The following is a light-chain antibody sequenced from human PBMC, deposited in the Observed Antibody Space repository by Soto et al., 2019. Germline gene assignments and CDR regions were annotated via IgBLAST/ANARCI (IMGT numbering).Light chain of an antibody. Sequence: EGVLTQSPGTLSLSPGERATLSCRASQSIINNHLAWYQQRPGQAPRLLIYGSYDRGTGIPGRFSGSGSGTDCTLTISRLEPEDFAVYYCHQYGSSPPYTFGQGTKVEI. V-gene: IGKV3-20*01. CDR2: GSY. CDR3: HQYGSSPPYT. J-gene: IGKJ2*01. CDR1: QSIINNH.